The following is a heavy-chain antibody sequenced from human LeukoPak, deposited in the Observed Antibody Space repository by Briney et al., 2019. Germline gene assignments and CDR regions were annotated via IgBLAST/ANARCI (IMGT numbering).Heavy chain of an antibody. CDR1: GIMFSTYA. CDR2: IYSGGST. J-gene: IGHJ4*02. V-gene: IGHV3-66*01. CDR3: ASGPGASGWYPVDY. Sequence: PGGSLRLSCAASGIMFSTYAMSWVRQAPGKGLEWVSVIYSGGSTYYADSVKGRFTISRDNSKNTLYLQMNSLRAEDTAVYYCASGPGASGWYPVDYWGQGTLVTVSS. D-gene: IGHD6-19*01.